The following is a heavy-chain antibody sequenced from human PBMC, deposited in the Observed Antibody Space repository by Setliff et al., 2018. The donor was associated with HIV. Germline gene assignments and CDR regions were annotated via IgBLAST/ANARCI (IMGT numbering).Heavy chain of an antibody. CDR1: GFTFNDFS. J-gene: IGHJ4*02. Sequence: KPGGSLRLSCAASGFTFNDFSMNWVRQAPGKGLEWVSSISPDSTYIYYADSVKGRFTISRDNAKNSLYLQMNSPRAEDTAVYYCTRRYCTSTSCSSPYDYWGRGTLVTVSS. D-gene: IGHD2-2*01. V-gene: IGHV3-21*01. CDR2: ISPDSTYI. CDR3: TRRYCTSTSCSSPYDY.